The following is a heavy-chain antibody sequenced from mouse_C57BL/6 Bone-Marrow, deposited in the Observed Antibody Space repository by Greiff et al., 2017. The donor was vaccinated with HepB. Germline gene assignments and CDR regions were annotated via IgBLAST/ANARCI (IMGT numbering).Heavy chain of an antibody. J-gene: IGHJ2*01. Sequence: VQLQESGAELVKPGASVKMSCKASGYTFTSYWITWVKQRPGQGLEWIGDIYPGSGSTNYNEKFKSKATLTVDTSSSTAYMQLSSLTSEDSAVYYCVYYYGSSVDYWGQGTTLTVSS. D-gene: IGHD1-1*01. CDR2: IYPGSGST. V-gene: IGHV1-55*01. CDR3: VYYYGSSVDY. CDR1: GYTFTSYW.